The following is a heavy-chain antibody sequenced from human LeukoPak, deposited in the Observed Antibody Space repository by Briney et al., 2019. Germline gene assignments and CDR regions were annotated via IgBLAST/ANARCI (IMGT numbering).Heavy chain of an antibody. J-gene: IGHJ5*02. Sequence: SETLSLTCTVSGGSISSTSYYWAWIRQPPGKGLEWIATIYHSGSTYYNPSLRSRVTRSVDTSKNQFSLKLSSVTAADTAVYYCARQRDCSSKSCYGTYWIDPWGQGTLVIVSS. D-gene: IGHD2-2*01. V-gene: IGHV4-39*01. CDR2: IYHSGST. CDR3: ARQRDCSSKSCYGTYWIDP. CDR1: GGSISSTSYY.